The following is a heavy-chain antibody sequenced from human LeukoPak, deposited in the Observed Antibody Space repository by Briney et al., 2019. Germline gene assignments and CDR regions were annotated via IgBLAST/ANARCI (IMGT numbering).Heavy chain of an antibody. V-gene: IGHV1-3*01. J-gene: IGHJ3*02. CDR1: GYTFTSYA. Sequence: ASVKVSCKASGYTFTSYAMHWVRQAPGQRLEWMGWINAGNGNTKYSQKFQGRVTITRDTSASTAYMELSSLRSEDTAVYYCAMGGGGDDAFDIWGQGTMVTVSS. D-gene: IGHD3-16*01. CDR2: INAGNGNT. CDR3: AMGGGGDDAFDI.